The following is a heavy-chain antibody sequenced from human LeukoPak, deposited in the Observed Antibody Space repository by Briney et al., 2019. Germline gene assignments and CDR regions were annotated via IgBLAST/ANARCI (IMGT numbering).Heavy chain of an antibody. CDR3: ARPIAAAGPGGDY. J-gene: IGHJ4*02. Sequence: GGSLRLSCAASGFTFSSYSMNWVRQAPGKGLEWVSSISSSSSYIYYADSVKGRFTISRDNAKNSLYLQMNSLRAEDTAVYYCARPIAAAGPGGDYWGQGTLVTVSS. D-gene: IGHD6-13*01. CDR1: GFTFSSYS. CDR2: ISSSSSYI. V-gene: IGHV3-21*01.